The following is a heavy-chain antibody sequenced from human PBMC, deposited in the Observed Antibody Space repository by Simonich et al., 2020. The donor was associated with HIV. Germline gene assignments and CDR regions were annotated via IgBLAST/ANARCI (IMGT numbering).Heavy chain of an antibody. J-gene: IGHJ4*02. CDR3: AKVSIGPPGGGEF. CDR2: NKPNPGNP. Sequence: QVQLVHSGSELKKPGASVKVSCKASGYTFTSYAMNWVRQAPGQGLGWMGWNKPNPGNPTYTRGFTGRFVFTLDTSASTADLQINTLKPEDTAIYYLAKVSIGPPGGGEFWGQGTLVTVSS. V-gene: IGHV7-4-1*02. D-gene: IGHD3-16*01. CDR1: GYTFTSYA.